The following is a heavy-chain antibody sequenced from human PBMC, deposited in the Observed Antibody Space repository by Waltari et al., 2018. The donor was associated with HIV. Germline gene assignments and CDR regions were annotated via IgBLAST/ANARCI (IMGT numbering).Heavy chain of an antibody. Sequence: QVQLVQSGAEVKTPGASVKVSCKASGYTFTSYAINWVRQATGQGLEWMGGMNPNSGNAGLAQEFQGKVSMTRNASITTAYMGLSSLRSEDTAVYFGARGIPAGRYETLTGQDYSGQGTLVTVSS. CDR2: MNPNSGNA. J-gene: IGHJ4*02. D-gene: IGHD3-9*01. CDR3: ARGIPAGRYETLTGQDY. V-gene: IGHV1-8*01. CDR1: GYTFTSYA.